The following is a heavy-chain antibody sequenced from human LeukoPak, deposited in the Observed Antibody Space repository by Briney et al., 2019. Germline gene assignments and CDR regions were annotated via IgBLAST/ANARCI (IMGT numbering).Heavy chain of an antibody. D-gene: IGHD5-12*01. CDR2: ISSSSSYI. Sequence: GGSLRLSCAASGFTFYDYAMSWVRQAPGKGLEWVSSISSSSSYIYYADSVKGRFTISRDNAKNSLYLQMNSLRAEDTAVYYCARDRGLVATLYYFDYWGQGTLVTVSS. CDR1: GFTFYDYA. CDR3: ARDRGLVATLYYFDY. V-gene: IGHV3-21*01. J-gene: IGHJ4*02.